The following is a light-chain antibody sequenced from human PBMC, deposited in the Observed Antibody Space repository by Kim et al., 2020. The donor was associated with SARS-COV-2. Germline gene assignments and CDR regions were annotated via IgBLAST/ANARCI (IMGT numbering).Light chain of an antibody. CDR3: QQYYSYPRT. V-gene: IGKV1-8*01. Sequence: AIRITQSPSSLSASIGDRVTITCRASQGISSYLAWYQQKPGKAPKLLIYAASTLQSGVPSRFSGSGSGTDFTLTISCLQSEDFATYFCQQYYSYPRTFGQGTKVDIK. J-gene: IGKJ1*01. CDR1: QGISSY. CDR2: AAS.